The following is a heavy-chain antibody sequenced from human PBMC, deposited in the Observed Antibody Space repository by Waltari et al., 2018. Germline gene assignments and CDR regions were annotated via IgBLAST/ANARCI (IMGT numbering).Heavy chain of an antibody. V-gene: IGHV4-34*01. J-gene: IGHJ4*02. CDR3: ARKGVGSGYSLDY. Sequence: QVQLQQWGAGLLKPSETLSLTCAVYGGSFSGYYGSGIRQPPGKGLEWIGEINHSGSTNYNPSLKSRVTISVDTSKNQFSLKLSSVTAADTAVYYCARKGVGSGYSLDYWGQGTLVTVSS. CDR1: GGSFSGYY. CDR2: INHSGST. D-gene: IGHD3-3*01.